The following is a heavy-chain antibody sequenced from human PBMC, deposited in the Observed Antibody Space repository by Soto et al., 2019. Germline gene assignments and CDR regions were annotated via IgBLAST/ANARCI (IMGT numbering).Heavy chain of an antibody. CDR2: IKSKTDGGTT. CDR1: GFTFSNAW. D-gene: IGHD3-9*01. CDR3: TTGVRYFDWPHDY. V-gene: IGHV3-15*01. J-gene: IGHJ4*02. Sequence: PGGSLRLSCAASGFTFSNAWMSWVRQAPGKGLEWVGRIKSKTDGGTTDYAAPVKGRFTISRDDSKNTLYLQMNSLKTEDTAVYYCTTGVRYFDWPHDYWGQGTLVTVSS.